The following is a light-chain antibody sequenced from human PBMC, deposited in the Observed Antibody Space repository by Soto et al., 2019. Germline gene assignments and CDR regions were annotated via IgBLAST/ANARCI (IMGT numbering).Light chain of an antibody. V-gene: IGLV2-14*01. CDR2: EVS. CDR3: SSYTSSRTIGV. J-gene: IGLJ1*01. CDR1: SSDVGGYNY. Sequence: QSVLTQPASVSGSPGQSITISCTGTSSDVGGYNYVSWYQQHPGKAPKLMIYEVSNRPSGVSNRFSGSKSGNTASLTISGLQAEDEADYYCSSYTSSRTIGVFGTGTKVTVL.